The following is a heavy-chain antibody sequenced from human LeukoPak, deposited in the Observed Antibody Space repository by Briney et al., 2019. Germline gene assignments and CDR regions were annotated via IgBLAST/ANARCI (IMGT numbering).Heavy chain of an antibody. CDR1: GLTFSSYA. Sequence: GGSLRLSCAASGLTFSSYAMHWVRQAPGKGLEWVSYISSSGSPTFYAASVKGRFTISRDNTNNSLFLQMNSLRAEDSAVYYCAREGPFYFDYWGQGTLATVSS. V-gene: IGHV3-48*03. J-gene: IGHJ4*02. CDR3: AREGPFYFDY. CDR2: ISSSGSPT.